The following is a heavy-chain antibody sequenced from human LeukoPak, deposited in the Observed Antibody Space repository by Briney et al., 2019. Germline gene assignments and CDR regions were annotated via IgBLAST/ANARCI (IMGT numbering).Heavy chain of an antibody. CDR2: INHSGST. CDR1: GGSFSGYY. J-gene: IGHJ4*02. Sequence: PSETLSLTCAVYGGSFSGYYWSWIRQPPGKGLEWIGEINHSGSTNYNPSLKSRVTISVDTSKNQFSLKLSSVTAADTAVYYCARVFCSGGSCWQYRGQGTLVTVSS. V-gene: IGHV4-34*01. D-gene: IGHD2-15*01. CDR3: ARVFCSGGSCWQY.